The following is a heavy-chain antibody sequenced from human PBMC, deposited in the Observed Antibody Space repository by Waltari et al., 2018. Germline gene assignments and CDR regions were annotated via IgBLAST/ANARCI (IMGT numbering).Heavy chain of an antibody. CDR1: GFTFSSYA. D-gene: IGHD6-13*01. CDR2: ISYDGSNK. CDR3: ARRAGNFDY. Sequence: QVQLVESGGGVVQPGRSLRLSCAASGFTFSSYAMHWVRQAPGKGLEWVAVISYDGSNKYYADSVKGRFTISRDNSKNTLYLQMNSLRAEDTAVYYCARRAGNFDYWGQGTLVTVSS. J-gene: IGHJ4*02. V-gene: IGHV3-30-3*01.